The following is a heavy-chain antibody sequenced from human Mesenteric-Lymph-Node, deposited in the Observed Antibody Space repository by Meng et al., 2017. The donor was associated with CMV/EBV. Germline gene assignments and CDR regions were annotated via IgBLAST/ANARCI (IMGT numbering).Heavy chain of an antibody. V-gene: IGHV3-23*01. J-gene: IGHJ6*02. CDR1: GFTFSSYA. D-gene: IGHD2-2*01. CDR2: IGGSGGST. Sequence: GESLKISCTASGFTFSSYAMTWVRQGPGKGLEWVSVIGGSGGSTYYADSVKGRFTISRDNSKNTLYLQMNSLRAEDTAVYYCARGRSTSPTWYYYGMDVWGQGTTVTVSS. CDR3: ARGRSTSPTWYYYGMDV.